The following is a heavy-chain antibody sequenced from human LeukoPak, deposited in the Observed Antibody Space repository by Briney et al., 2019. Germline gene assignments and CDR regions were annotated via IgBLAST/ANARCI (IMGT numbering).Heavy chain of an antibody. CDR2: IYYSGST. CDR1: GSSISSSSYY. Sequence: PSETLSLTCTVSGSSISSSSYYWGWIRQPPGKGLEWIGSIYYSGSTYYNPSLKSRVTISVDTSKNQFSLRLSSVTAADTAVYYCARADIVLTIFVYWGQGTLVTVSS. J-gene: IGHJ4*02. V-gene: IGHV4-39*01. D-gene: IGHD5-12*01. CDR3: ARADIVLTIFVY.